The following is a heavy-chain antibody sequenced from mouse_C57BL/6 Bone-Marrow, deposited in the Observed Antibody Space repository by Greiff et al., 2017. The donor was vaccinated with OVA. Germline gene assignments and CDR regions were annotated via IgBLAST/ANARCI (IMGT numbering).Heavy chain of an antibody. D-gene: IGHD1-1*01. V-gene: IGHV1-47*01. J-gene: IGHJ4*01. CDR1: ASTFPTYP. Sequence: VQLQQSGAELVKPGASVKMSCKAPASTFPTYPIEWMKQNHGKSLEWIGNFHPYNDDTKYNEKFKGKATLTVEKSSSTVYLELSRLTSDDSAVYYCATHGSSYDYAMDYWGQGTSVTVSS. CDR3: ATHGSSYDYAMDY. CDR2: FHPYNDDT.